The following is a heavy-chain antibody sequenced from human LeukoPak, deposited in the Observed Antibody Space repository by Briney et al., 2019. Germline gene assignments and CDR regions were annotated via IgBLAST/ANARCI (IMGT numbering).Heavy chain of an antibody. CDR1: GGSISSSSYY. Sequence: PSETLSLTCTVSGGSISSSSYYWGWIRQPPGKGLEWIGSIYYSGSTYYNPSLKSRVTISVDTSKNQFSLKLSSVTAADTAVYYCARLSHYYYMDVWGKGTTVTISS. CDR3: ARLSHYYYMDV. V-gene: IGHV4-39*07. J-gene: IGHJ6*03. CDR2: IYYSGST.